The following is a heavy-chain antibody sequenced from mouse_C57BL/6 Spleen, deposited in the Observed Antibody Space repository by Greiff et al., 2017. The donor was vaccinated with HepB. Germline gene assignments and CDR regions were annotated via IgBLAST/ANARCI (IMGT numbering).Heavy chain of an antibody. CDR3: ARLRDRDYGWYFDV. V-gene: IGHV14-2*01. J-gene: IGHJ1*03. CDR2: IDPEDGET. D-gene: IGHD2-4*01. Sequence: EVQLQQSGAELVKPGASVKLSCTASGFNIKDYYMHWVKQRTEQGLEWIGRIDPEDGETKYAPEFQGKATITADTSSNTAYLQLSSLTSEDTAVYYCARLRDRDYGWYFDVWGTGTTVTVSS. CDR1: GFNIKDYY.